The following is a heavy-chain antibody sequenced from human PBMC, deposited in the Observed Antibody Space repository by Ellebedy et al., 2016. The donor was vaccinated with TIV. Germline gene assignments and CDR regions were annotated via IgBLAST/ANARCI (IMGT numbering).Heavy chain of an antibody. CDR2: IWYDGSKE. CDR1: GFIFSNSG. CDR3: ARESWNYARDFDV. Sequence: GGSLRLXXAASGFIFSNSGIHWVRQAPGKGLEWVAVIWYDGSKEYYADSVRGRFTISRDNPRNTLYLQMNSLRAEDTAVYYCARESWNYARDFDVWGQGTLVTVSS. D-gene: IGHD1-7*01. V-gene: IGHV3-33*08. J-gene: IGHJ4*02.